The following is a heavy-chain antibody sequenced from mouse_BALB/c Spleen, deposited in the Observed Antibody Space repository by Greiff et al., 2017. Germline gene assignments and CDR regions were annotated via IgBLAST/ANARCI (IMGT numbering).Heavy chain of an antibody. J-gene: IGHJ1*01. V-gene: IGHV5-6-5*01. CDR2: ISSGGST. CDR1: GFTFSSYA. D-gene: IGHD2-3*01. Sequence: EVKLVESGGGLVKPGGSLKLSCAASGFTFSSYAMSWVRQTPEKRLEWVASISSGGSTYYPDSVKGRFTISRDNARNILYLQMSSLRSEDTAMYYCARCDGYYGWYFDVWGAGTTVTVSS. CDR3: ARCDGYYGWYFDV.